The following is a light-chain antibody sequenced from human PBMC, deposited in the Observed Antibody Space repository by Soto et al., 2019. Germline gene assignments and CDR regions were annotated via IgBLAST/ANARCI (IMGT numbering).Light chain of an antibody. CDR1: QSVSSSY. V-gene: IGKV3-20*01. Sequence: EIVLTQSPGTLSLSPGERATLSCRASQSVSSSYLAWYQQKPGQAPRLLIYGASSRATGIPDRFSGSGSGTDFTLTISRPEPEDFAVYYCQQYGSLFGPGTKVDIK. J-gene: IGKJ3*01. CDR3: QQYGSL. CDR2: GAS.